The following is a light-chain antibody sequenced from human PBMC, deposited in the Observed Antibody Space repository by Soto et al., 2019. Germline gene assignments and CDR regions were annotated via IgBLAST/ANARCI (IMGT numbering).Light chain of an antibody. CDR2: WAS. Sequence: DIVMTQSPDSLAVSLGERATINCKSSQSVLYSSNNKNFLAWYQQKPGQPPKLLIYWASTRDAGVPDRFSGSGSGTDFTLTISSLQAEDVAIYYCQQYYSPPLTFGGGTTVEI. CDR1: QSVLYSSNNKNF. J-gene: IGKJ4*01. CDR3: QQYYSPPLT. V-gene: IGKV4-1*01.